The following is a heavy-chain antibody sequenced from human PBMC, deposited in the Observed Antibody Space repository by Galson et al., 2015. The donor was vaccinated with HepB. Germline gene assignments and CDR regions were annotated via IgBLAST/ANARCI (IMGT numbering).Heavy chain of an antibody. Sequence: SLRLSCAASGFTFSSYGMNWVRQAPGKGLEWVSYISSSSSTIYYADSVKGRFTISRDNAKNSLYLQMNSLRAEDTAVYYCASWVAEWWLVPNFYYGMDVWGQGTTVTVSS. CDR3: ASWVAEWWLVPNFYYGMDV. CDR1: GFTFSSYG. V-gene: IGHV3-48*04. D-gene: IGHD6-19*01. J-gene: IGHJ6*02. CDR2: ISSSSSTI.